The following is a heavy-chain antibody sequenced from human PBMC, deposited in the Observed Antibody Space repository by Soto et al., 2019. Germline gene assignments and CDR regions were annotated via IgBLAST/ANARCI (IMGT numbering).Heavy chain of an antibody. CDR3: ARGRGYSGDDHYYYFDMDV. Sequence: ASVKVSCKAAGGAFNNYPITRARQAPGQGLEWMGGSIPIRGTANYAQKFQGRVTISVDESTSTAYMELSSLRSEDTAVYYCARGRGYSGDDHYYYFDMDVWGQGTTVTVSS. V-gene: IGHV1-69*13. CDR1: GGAFNNYP. CDR2: SIPIRGTA. J-gene: IGHJ6*02. D-gene: IGHD5-12*01.